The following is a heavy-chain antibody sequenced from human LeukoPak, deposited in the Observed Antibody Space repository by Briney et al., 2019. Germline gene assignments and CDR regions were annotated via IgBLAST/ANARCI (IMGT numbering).Heavy chain of an antibody. CDR2: ISYDGSNK. J-gene: IGHJ4*02. CDR1: GFTFSTYA. CDR3: ASNSGYSSSWYFGY. V-gene: IGHV3-30-3*01. D-gene: IGHD6-13*01. Sequence: PGGSLRLSCAASGFTFSTYAMHWVRQAPGKGLEWVAVISYDGSNKYYADSVKGRFTISRDNSKNTLYLQMNSLRAEDTAVYYCASNSGYSSSWYFGYWGQGTLVTVSS.